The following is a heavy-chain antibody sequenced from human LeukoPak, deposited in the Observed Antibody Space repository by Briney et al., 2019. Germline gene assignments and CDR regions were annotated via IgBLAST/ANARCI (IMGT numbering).Heavy chain of an antibody. D-gene: IGHD2-15*01. J-gene: IGHJ4*02. Sequence: GGSLRLSCAASGFTFSSYSMNWVRQAPGKGLEWVSSISSSNSYIYYADSVKGRFTISRDNAKNSLYLQMNSLRAEDTAVYYCARGYCSGGSCWDYFDYWGQGTLVTVSS. CDR1: GFTFSSYS. CDR2: ISSSNSYI. CDR3: ARGYCSGGSCWDYFDY. V-gene: IGHV3-21*01.